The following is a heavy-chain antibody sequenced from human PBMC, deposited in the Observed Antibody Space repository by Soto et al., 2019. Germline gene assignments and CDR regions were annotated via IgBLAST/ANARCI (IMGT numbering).Heavy chain of an antibody. V-gene: IGHV3-66*01. CDR3: ARGLYSGWHYFDY. CDR1: GFTVSSNY. CDR2: IYSGGST. Sequence: EVQLVESGGGLVQPGGSLRLSCAASGFTVSSNYMSWVRQAPGKGLEWVSVIYSGGSTYYADSVKGRFTISRNNSKNTLYLQKISLREEDTGVYYFARGLYSGWHYFDYWGQGTLVTVSS. J-gene: IGHJ4*02. D-gene: IGHD5-12*01.